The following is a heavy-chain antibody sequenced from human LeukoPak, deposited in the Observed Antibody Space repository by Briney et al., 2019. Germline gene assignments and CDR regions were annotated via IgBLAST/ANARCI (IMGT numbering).Heavy chain of an antibody. Sequence: PSETLSLTCNVSGDSPTSHFWSWIRQTPGKGLEWIGYVFHSGTTNYSPSLKSRVTISLDTSKKQFYLRLASVTAADTAVYYCARRMATVTDAFDIWGRGTMVSVSS. CDR1: GDSPTSHF. CDR2: VFHSGTT. V-gene: IGHV4-59*08. CDR3: ARRMATVTDAFDI. D-gene: IGHD5-24*01. J-gene: IGHJ3*02.